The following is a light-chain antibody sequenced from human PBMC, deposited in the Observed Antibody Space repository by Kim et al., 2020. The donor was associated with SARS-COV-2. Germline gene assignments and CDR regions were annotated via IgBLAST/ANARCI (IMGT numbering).Light chain of an antibody. CDR3: NSRDSNNNVL. V-gene: IGLV3-19*01. J-gene: IGLJ2*01. Sequence: SSELTQDPAVSVALGQTVRITCQGDSLRSYYATWYQQKPGQAPILVIYGKNNRPSGIPDRFSGSSSVNTASLTITGTQAGDEADYYCNSRDSNNNVLFGGGTQLTVL. CDR1: SLRSYY. CDR2: GKN.